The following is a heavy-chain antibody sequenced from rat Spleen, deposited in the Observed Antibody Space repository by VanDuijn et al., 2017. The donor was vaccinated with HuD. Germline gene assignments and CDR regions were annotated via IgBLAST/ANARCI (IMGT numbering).Heavy chain of an antibody. D-gene: IGHD1-1*01. V-gene: IGHV2S61*01. CDR1: GFSLSSHG. CDR3: ASQYYYGYYFDH. CDR2: IWGNGNT. Sequence: QVQLKESGPGLVQPSQTLSLTCTVSGFSLSSHGVIWVRQPPGKGLEWMGVIWGNGNTNYTSALKSRLSISRDTSKSQVFLKMNNLQTEDTAMYFCASQYYYGYYFDHWGQGVMVTVSS. J-gene: IGHJ2*01.